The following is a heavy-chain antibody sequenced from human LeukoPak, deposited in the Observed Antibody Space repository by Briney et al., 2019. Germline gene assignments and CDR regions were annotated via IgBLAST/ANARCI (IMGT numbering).Heavy chain of an antibody. V-gene: IGHV3-20*04. D-gene: IGHD6-13*01. CDR2: INWNGGST. CDR3: ARDQSAGYSSNDFDY. CDR1: GFTFDDYG. Sequence: RPGGSLRLSCAASGFTFDDYGMSWVRQAPGKGLEWVFGINWNGGSTGYADSVKGRFTISRDNAKNSLYLQMNSLRAEDTALYYCARDQSAGYSSNDFDYWGQGTLVTVSS. J-gene: IGHJ4*02.